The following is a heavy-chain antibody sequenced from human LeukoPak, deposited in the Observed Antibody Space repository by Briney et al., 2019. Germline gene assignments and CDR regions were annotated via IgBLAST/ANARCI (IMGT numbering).Heavy chain of an antibody. CDR2: IYYSGST. D-gene: IGHD1-1*01. J-gene: IGHJ6*02. CDR3: ARAQLNLLVDFGMDV. V-gene: IGHV4-59*01. CDR1: GGSMGSNY. Sequence: SETLSLTCTVSGGSMGSNYWSWIRQPPGKGLEWIGYIYYSGSTNYNPSLKSRVTISVDTSKNQFSLKLTSVTAADTAVYYCARAQLNLLVDFGMDVWGQGTTVTVSS.